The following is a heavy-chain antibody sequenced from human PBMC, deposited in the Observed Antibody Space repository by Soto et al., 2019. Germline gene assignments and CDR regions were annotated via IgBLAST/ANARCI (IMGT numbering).Heavy chain of an antibody. V-gene: IGHV3-23*01. J-gene: IGHJ4*02. CDR2: ITGSGGAT. Sequence: GGSLRLSCAASGFTISNYAMNWVRQAPGKGLEWVSGITGSGGATFYADSVKGRFTISRDNSKNTVYLQVNSVRADDTAVYYCAKEYTSISKGSFDYWGQGALVTVSS. CDR1: GFTISNYA. D-gene: IGHD2-2*02. CDR3: AKEYTSISKGSFDY.